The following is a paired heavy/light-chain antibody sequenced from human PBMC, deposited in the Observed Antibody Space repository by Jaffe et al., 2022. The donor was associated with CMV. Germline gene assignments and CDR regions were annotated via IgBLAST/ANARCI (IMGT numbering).Light chain of an antibody. J-gene: IGKJ4*01. CDR3: QQYYSYPS. CDR2: AAS. CDR1: QGISSY. Sequence: AIRITQSPSSLSASTGDRVTITCRASQGISSYLAWYQQKPGKAPKLLIYAASTLQSGVPSRFSGSGSGTDFTLTISCLQSEDFATYYCQQYYSYPSFGGGTKVEIK. V-gene: IGKV1-8*01.
Heavy chain of an antibody. J-gene: IGHJ4*02. CDR1: GGSISSYY. V-gene: IGHV4-4*07. D-gene: IGHD6-13*01. Sequence: QVQLQESGPGLVKPSETLSLTCTVSGGSISSYYWSWIRQPAGKGLEWIGRIYTSGSTNYNPSLKSRVTMSVDTSKNQFSLKLSSVTAADTAVYYCARGHSSRSHIDYWGQGTLVTVSS. CDR2: IYTSGST. CDR3: ARGHSSRSHIDY.